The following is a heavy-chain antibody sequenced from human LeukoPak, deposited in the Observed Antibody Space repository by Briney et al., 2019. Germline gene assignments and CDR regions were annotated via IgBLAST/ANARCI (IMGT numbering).Heavy chain of an antibody. J-gene: IGHJ4*02. Sequence: PSETLSLTCTVSGGSISSGNYHWAWMRQPPGKGPEWIGSMFYSGSTYYNPSLKSRVTISVDTSKSQFSLKVTSVTAAHTAVYYCATHPPRRDVYAHLDYSGQGTLVTVSS. V-gene: IGHV4-39*01. CDR1: GGSISSGNYH. D-gene: IGHD5-24*01. CDR3: ATHPPRRDVYAHLDY. CDR2: MFYSGST.